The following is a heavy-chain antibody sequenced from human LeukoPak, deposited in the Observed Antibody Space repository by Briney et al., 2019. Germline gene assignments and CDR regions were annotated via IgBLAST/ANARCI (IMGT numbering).Heavy chain of an antibody. Sequence: PSETLSLTCTVSGGSISSYYWSWIRQPPGKGLEWIGYIYYSGSTYYNPSLKSRVTISVDTSKNQFSLKLSSVTAADTAVYYCARELLMVRGAHISWHWFDPWGQGTLVTVSS. J-gene: IGHJ5*02. CDR2: IYYSGST. CDR1: GGSISSYY. D-gene: IGHD3-10*01. V-gene: IGHV4-59*08. CDR3: ARELLMVRGAHISWHWFDP.